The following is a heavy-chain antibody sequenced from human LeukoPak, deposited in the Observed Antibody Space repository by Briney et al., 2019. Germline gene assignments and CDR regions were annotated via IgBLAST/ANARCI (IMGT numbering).Heavy chain of an antibody. CDR2: IYYGGST. CDR3: ARVPAAPRLYMDV. CDR1: SGSVNSYY. D-gene: IGHD2-2*01. J-gene: IGHJ6*02. V-gene: IGHV4-59*02. Sequence: SETLSLTCTVSSGSVNSYYWSWIRQPPGKGLEWIGYIYYGGSTNYNPSLKSRVTISVDTSKNQFSLKLSSVTAADTAVYYCARVPAAPRLYMDVWGQGTTVIVSS.